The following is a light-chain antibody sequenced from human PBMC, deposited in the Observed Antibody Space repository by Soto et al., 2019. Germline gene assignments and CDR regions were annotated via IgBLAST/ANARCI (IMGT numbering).Light chain of an antibody. Sequence: QSVLTQPPSVSGAPGQRVTISCTGSSSNIGAGYDVHWYQQLPGTAPKLLIYGNSNRPSGVPDRFSGSKSGTSAPLAITGLQAEDEADYYCQADDSSLSGVVFGGGTKLTVL. V-gene: IGLV1-40*01. CDR3: QADDSSLSGVV. CDR2: GNS. J-gene: IGLJ2*01. CDR1: SSNIGAGYD.